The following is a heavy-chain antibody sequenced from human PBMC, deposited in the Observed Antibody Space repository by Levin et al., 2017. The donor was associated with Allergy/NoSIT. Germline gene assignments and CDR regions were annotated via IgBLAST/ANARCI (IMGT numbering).Heavy chain of an antibody. CDR1: GFTFSSYG. D-gene: IGHD3-16*02. J-gene: IGHJ4*02. CDR3: ATTNYDYVWGSYRHAKNIDY. CDR2: ISYDGSNK. V-gene: IGHV3-30*03. Sequence: LSLTCAASGFTFSSYGMHWVRQAPGKGLEWVAVISYDGSNKYYADSVKGRFTISRDNSKNTLYLQMNSLRAEDTAVYYCATTNYDYVWGSYRHAKNIDYWGQGTLVTVSS.